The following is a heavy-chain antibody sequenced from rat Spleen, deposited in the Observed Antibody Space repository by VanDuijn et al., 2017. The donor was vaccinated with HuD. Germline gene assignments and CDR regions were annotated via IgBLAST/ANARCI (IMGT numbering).Heavy chain of an antibody. V-gene: IGHV2-65*01. CDR1: GFSLTSYH. Sequence: QVQLKESGPGLVQPSQTLSLTCTVSGFSLTSYHVHWVRQTPGKGLEWMGFIRSGGSTEYNSEFKSRLSISRDTSKNQVFLKMNSLKTEDTGVYYCARDNSGYFDYWGQGVMVTVSS. D-gene: IGHD4-3*01. CDR3: ARDNSGYFDY. CDR2: IRSGGST. J-gene: IGHJ2*01.